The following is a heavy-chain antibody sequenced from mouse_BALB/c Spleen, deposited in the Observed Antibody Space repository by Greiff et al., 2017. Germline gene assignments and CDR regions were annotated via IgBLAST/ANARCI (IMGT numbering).Heavy chain of an antibody. CDR2: IDPSDSYT. CDR3: ARSPTTATVYYFDY. J-gene: IGHJ2*01. D-gene: IGHD1-2*01. V-gene: IGHV1-69*02. CDR1: GYTFTSYW. Sequence: VQLQQPGAELVKPGASVKLSCKASGYTFTSYWMHWVKQRPGQGLEWIGEIDPSDSYTNYNQKFKGKATLTVDKSSSTAYMQLSSLTSEDSAVYYCARSPTTATVYYFDYWGQGTTLTVSS.